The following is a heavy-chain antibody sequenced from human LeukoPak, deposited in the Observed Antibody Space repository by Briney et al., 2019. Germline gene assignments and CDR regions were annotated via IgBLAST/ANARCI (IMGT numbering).Heavy chain of an antibody. CDR3: AKDRYQNYYDSSGYYSGH. J-gene: IGHJ4*02. CDR1: GFTFSSYA. V-gene: IGHV3-23*01. Sequence: GVSLRLSCAASGFTFSSYAMSWVRQAPGKGLEWVSAISGSGGSTYYADSVKGRFTISRDNSKNTLYLQMNSLRAEDTAVYYCAKDRYQNYYDSSGYYSGHWGQGTLVTVSS. D-gene: IGHD3-22*01. CDR2: ISGSGGST.